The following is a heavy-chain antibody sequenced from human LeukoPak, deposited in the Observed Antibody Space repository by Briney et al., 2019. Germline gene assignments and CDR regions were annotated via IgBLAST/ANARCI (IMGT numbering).Heavy chain of an antibody. CDR3: ARHGRAVAGDFDY. CDR2: IYYSWST. Sequence: KPSETLSLTCTVSGGSISSYYWSWIRQPPGKGLEWIGYIYYSWSTIYNPSLKSRVTISVDASKNQFSLKLRCVTAADTAVYYCARHGRAVAGDFDYWGQGTLVTVSS. J-gene: IGHJ4*02. V-gene: IGHV4-59*08. D-gene: IGHD6-19*01. CDR1: GGSISSYY.